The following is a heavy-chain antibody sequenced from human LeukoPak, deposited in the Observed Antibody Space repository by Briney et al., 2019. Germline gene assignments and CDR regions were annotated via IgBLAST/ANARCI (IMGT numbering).Heavy chain of an antibody. Sequence: GGSLRLSCAASGFTFSSYSMNWVRQAPGKGLEWISSITSYTGYMFYADSVKGRFTISRDDAKNSLYLQMNSLRAEDTAVYYCATEGDYGDYDSSEYSFDYWGQGTLVTVSS. CDR1: GFTFSSYS. J-gene: IGHJ4*02. V-gene: IGHV3-21*01. D-gene: IGHD4-17*01. CDR2: ITSYTGYM. CDR3: ATEGDYGDYDSSEYSFDY.